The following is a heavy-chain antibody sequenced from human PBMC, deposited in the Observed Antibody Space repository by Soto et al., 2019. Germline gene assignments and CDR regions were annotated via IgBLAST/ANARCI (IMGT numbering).Heavy chain of an antibody. J-gene: IGHJ4*02. Sequence: QVQLQESGPGLVKPSETLSLTCTVSGGSISSYYWSWIRQPPGKGLEWIGYIYYSGSTNYNPSLKSRVSISVDTSKNQFSLKLSSVTAADTAVYYGARGKGDYWGQGTLVTVSS. V-gene: IGHV4-59*01. CDR2: IYYSGST. CDR1: GGSISSYY. CDR3: ARGKGDY.